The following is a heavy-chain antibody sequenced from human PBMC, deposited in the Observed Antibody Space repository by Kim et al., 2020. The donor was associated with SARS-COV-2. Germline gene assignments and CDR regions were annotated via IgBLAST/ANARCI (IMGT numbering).Heavy chain of an antibody. CDR2: IYHSGST. D-gene: IGHD6-13*01. CDR1: GGSISSSNW. CDR3: ARDPDSSSSCCDAFDI. V-gene: IGHV4-4*02. J-gene: IGHJ3*02. Sequence: SETLSLTCAVSGGSISSSNWWSWVRQPPGKGLEWIGEIYHSGSTNYNPSLKSRVTISVDKSKNQFSLKLSSVTAADTAVYYCARDPDSSSSCCDAFDIWGQGTMVTVSS.